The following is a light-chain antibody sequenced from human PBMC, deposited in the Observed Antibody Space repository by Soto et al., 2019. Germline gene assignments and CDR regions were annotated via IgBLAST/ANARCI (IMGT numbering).Light chain of an antibody. V-gene: IGKV3-11*01. CDR3: QQYTNWPPNT. CDR2: GAS. CDR1: QSISTF. J-gene: IGKJ5*01. Sequence: EIVLTQSPATLSLSPGERATLSCRTSQSISTFLAWYQQRPGQAPRLLIYGASHRASGIPARFSGSGSGTDFTLTISSLQSEDFAVYYCQQYTNWPPNTFGQGTRLENK.